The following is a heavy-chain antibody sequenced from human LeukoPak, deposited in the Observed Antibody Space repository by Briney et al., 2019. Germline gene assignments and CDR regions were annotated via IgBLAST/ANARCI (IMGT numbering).Heavy chain of an antibody. J-gene: IGHJ4*02. D-gene: IGHD7-27*01. Sequence: SETLSLTCTVSGGSISSGDYYWSWIRQPPGKGLEWIGYIYYSGSTYYNPSLKSRVTISVDTSKNQFSLKLSSVTAADTAVYYCARESRPLTGDLAGEADAYYFDYWGQGTLVTVSS. CDR3: ARESRPLTGDLAGEADAYYFDY. V-gene: IGHV4-30-4*08. CDR1: GGSISSGDYY. CDR2: IYYSGST.